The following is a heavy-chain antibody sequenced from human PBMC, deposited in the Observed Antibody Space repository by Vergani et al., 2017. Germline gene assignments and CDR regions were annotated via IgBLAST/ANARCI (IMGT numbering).Heavy chain of an antibody. CDR1: GGSISSYY. CDR2: IYYSGST. V-gene: IGHV4-59*01. CDR3: ARGLTTIFGVVIAFDI. J-gene: IGHJ3*02. D-gene: IGHD3-3*01. Sequence: QVQLQESGPGLVKPSETLSLTCTVSGGSISSYYWSWIRQPPGKGLEWIGYIYYSGSTNYNPSLKSRVTISVDTSKNQFSLKLSSVTAADTAVYYCARGLTTIFGVVIAFDIWGQGTMVTVSS.